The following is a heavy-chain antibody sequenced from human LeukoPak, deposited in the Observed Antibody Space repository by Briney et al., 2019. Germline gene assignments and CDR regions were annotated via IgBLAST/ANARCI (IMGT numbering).Heavy chain of an antibody. CDR3: ARVQRGPRDPATVFYY. V-gene: IGHV1-2*02. J-gene: IGHJ4*02. Sequence: ASVKVPCKASGYTFTGYYMHWVRQAPGQGLEWMGWINPNSGGTNYAQKFQGRVTMTRDTSISTAYMELSRLRSDDTAVYYCARVQRGPRDPATVFYYWGQGTLVTVSS. CDR1: GYTFTGYY. D-gene: IGHD6-25*01. CDR2: INPNSGGT.